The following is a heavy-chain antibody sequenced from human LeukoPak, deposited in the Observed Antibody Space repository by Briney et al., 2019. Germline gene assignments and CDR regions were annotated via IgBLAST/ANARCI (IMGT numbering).Heavy chain of an antibody. D-gene: IGHD3-3*01. CDR3: AREGYDFWSGYSFQH. J-gene: IGHJ1*01. V-gene: IGHV4-34*01. Sequence: PSETLSLTCAVYGGSSSGYYWSWIRQPPGKGLEWIGEINHSGSTNYNPSLKSRVTISVDTSKNQFSLKLSSVTAADTAVYYCAREGYDFWSGYSFQHWGQGTLVTVSS. CDR2: INHSGST. CDR1: GGSSSGYY.